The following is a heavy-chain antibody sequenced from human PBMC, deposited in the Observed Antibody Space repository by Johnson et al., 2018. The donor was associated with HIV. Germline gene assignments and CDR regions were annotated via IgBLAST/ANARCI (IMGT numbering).Heavy chain of an antibody. Sequence: VQLVESGGGLVKPGGSLRLSCAASGFTFSYYYMSWVRQAPGKGLVWVSRINSDGTTYYADFVKGRFTISRDSSKDTLYLQMNSLRAEDTAVYYCAKANYYVYAFDIWGQGTMVTVSS. V-gene: IGHV3-66*01. D-gene: IGHD3-22*01. CDR2: INSDGTT. J-gene: IGHJ3*02. CDR1: GFTFSYYY. CDR3: AKANYYVYAFDI.